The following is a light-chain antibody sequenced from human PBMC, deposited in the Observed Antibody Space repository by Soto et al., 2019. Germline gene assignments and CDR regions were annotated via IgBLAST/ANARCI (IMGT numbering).Light chain of an antibody. CDR3: QQYNSDTWT. V-gene: IGKV1-5*03. CDR1: QTISSL. Sequence: GDRVTITCRASQTISSLLSWYQQEPGKAPKLLIYKASTLKSWVPSRLSGSGSGTEFTLTISSLQTGDFATYYCQQYNSDTWTCGQGT. J-gene: IGKJ1*01. CDR2: KAS.